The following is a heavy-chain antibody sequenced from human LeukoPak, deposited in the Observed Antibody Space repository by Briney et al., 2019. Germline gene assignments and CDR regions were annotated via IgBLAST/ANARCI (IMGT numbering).Heavy chain of an antibody. CDR3: ARQSSGFDY. CDR2: ISYDGSDK. D-gene: IGHD1-26*01. V-gene: IGHV3-30-3*01. J-gene: IGHJ4*02. CDR1: GFTFSSYA. Sequence: GGSLRLSCAASGFTFSSYAMHWVRQAPGKGLEWVAVISYDGSDKYYADSVKGRFTISRDNSKNTLYLQMNSLRAEDTAVYYCARQSSGFDYWGQGTLVTVSS.